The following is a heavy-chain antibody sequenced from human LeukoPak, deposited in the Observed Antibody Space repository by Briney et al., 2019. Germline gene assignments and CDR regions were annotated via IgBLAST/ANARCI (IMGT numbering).Heavy chain of an antibody. D-gene: IGHD2-2*01. V-gene: IGHV1-24*01. CDR2: FDPEDGET. J-gene: IGHJ4*02. CDR3: ATDRLGYCSSTSCTTTDY. Sequence: ASVKVSCKVSGYTLTELSMHWVRQAPGKGLEWMGGFDPEDGETIYAQKSQGRVTMTEDTSTDTAYMELSSLRSEDTAVYYCATDRLGYCSSTSCTTTDYWGQGTLVTVSS. CDR1: GYTLTELS.